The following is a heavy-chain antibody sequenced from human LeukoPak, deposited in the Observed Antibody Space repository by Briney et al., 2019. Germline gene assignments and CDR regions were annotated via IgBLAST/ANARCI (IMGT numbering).Heavy chain of an antibody. Sequence: GGSLRLSCAASGFTFSSYAMRGVRQAPGGGGEWVSDISGSGGGTYYADPVKGRFTISRDNSKNTLYLQMNSLRAEDTAVYYCAKDQETSYYYDSSGPIDYWGQGTLVTVSS. V-gene: IGHV3-23*01. D-gene: IGHD3-22*01. CDR3: AKDQETSYYYDSSGPIDY. CDR2: ISGSGGGT. CDR1: GFTFSSYA. J-gene: IGHJ4*02.